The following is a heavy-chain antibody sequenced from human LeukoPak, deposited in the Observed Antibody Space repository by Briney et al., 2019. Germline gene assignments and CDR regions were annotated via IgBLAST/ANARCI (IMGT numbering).Heavy chain of an antibody. Sequence: GGSLRLSCAASGLTFSSYAMSWVRQAPGKGLEWVSAISGSGGSTYYADSVKGRFTISRDNSKNTLYLQMNSLRAEDTAVYYCAKGGCSGGSCYSHYYYGMDVWGQGTTVTVS. CDR1: GLTFSSYA. J-gene: IGHJ6*02. V-gene: IGHV3-23*01. CDR3: AKGGCSGGSCYSHYYYGMDV. CDR2: ISGSGGST. D-gene: IGHD2-15*01.